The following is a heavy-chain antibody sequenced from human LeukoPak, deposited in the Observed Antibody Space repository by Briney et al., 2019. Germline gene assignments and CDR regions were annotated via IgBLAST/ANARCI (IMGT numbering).Heavy chain of an antibody. Sequence: SETLSLTCTVSGGSISSGGYYWSWIRQHPGKGLEWIGYIYYSGNTYYNPSRKSRFTISVDTSKNQFSPKVSSVTAADTAVYYCARTYGDYHFDIWGQGTMVTVSS. CDR2: IYYSGNT. V-gene: IGHV4-31*03. J-gene: IGHJ3*02. D-gene: IGHD4-17*01. CDR1: GGSISSGGYY. CDR3: ARTYGDYHFDI.